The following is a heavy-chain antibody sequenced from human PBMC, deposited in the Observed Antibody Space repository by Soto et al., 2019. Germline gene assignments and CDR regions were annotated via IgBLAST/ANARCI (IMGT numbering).Heavy chain of an antibody. Sequence: EVQLLESGGGLVQPGGSLRLSCAASGFTFSSYAMSWVRQAPGKGLEWVSAISGSGGSTYYADSVKGRFTIYRDNSKNTLYLQMNSLRAEDTAVYYCAKVQVQLWLGPADYWGQGTLVTVSS. D-gene: IGHD5-18*01. J-gene: IGHJ4*02. CDR3: AKVQVQLWLGPADY. CDR1: GFTFSSYA. V-gene: IGHV3-23*01. CDR2: ISGSGGST.